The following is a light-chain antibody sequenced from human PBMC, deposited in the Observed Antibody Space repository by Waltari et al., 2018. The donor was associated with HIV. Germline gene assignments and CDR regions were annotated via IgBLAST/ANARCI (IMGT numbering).Light chain of an antibody. CDR1: SSDVGGYNF. CDR3: SSYTSGTTRV. Sequence: QSALTQPASVSGSPGPSTTLSCTGSSSDVGGYNFVSWYQQHPGKAPTRIISEVSNRPSGVSNRFSGSKSDNTASLTISGLQAEDEGDYYCSSYTSGTTRVFGGGTKLTVL. CDR2: EVS. V-gene: IGLV2-14*01. J-gene: IGLJ3*02.